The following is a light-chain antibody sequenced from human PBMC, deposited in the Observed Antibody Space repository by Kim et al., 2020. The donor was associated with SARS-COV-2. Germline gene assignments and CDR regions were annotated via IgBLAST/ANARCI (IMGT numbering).Light chain of an antibody. CDR2: DTS. CDR3: QQRSDWLT. Sequence: EIVFTQSPATLSLSPGERATLSCRASQNVYNYLAWYQQKPGQAPRLLIYDTSNRATGIPARFSGSGSGTHFTLTISSLEPEDSAVYYCQQRSDWLTFGGGTKVEIK. J-gene: IGKJ4*01. V-gene: IGKV3-11*01. CDR1: QNVYNY.